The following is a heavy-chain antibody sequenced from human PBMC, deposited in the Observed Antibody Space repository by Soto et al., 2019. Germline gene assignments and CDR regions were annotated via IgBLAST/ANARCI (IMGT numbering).Heavy chain of an antibody. Sequence: QVKLQDSGPGLVKPSETLSLTCTVSGGSISSTSYWSWIRQPPGKGLEWNGYIYRTGSAVYNPSLKTRVTFSVDTSKNQFCLTLTSVPAADTAVYYCARDGAAMPGLWVDSWGQGTLVTVSS. J-gene: IGHJ4*02. CDR2: IYRTGSA. CDR1: GGSISSTSY. D-gene: IGHD6-19*01. V-gene: IGHV4-59*01. CDR3: ARDGAAMPGLWVDS.